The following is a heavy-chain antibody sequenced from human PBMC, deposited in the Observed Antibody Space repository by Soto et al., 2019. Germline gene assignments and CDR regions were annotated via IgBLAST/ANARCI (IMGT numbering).Heavy chain of an antibody. CDR2: IKHDGSEK. D-gene: IGHD3-10*01. Sequence: GGSLRLSCAASGFTFSSYWMSWVRQAPGKGLEWVANIKHDGSEKYYVDSVKGRFTISRDNFKNTLYLQMNSLRAEDTAVYYCARDPDINAYYVFDDWGQGTLVTVSS. CDR3: ARDPDINAYYVFDD. V-gene: IGHV3-7*01. CDR1: GFTFSSYW. J-gene: IGHJ4*02.